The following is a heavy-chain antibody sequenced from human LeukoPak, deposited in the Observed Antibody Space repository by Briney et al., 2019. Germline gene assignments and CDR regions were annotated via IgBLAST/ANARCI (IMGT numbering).Heavy chain of an antibody. J-gene: IGHJ4*02. V-gene: IGHV4-34*01. CDR1: GGSFSGYY. Sequence: SETLSLTCAVYGGSFSGYYWSWIRQPPGKGLEWIGEISHSGSTNYNPSLKSRVTISVDTSKNQFSLKLSSVTAADTAVYYCARHPGLSITMVRGVIIRYYFDYWGQGTLVTVSS. CDR3: ARHPGLSITMVRGVIIRYYFDY. CDR2: ISHSGST. D-gene: IGHD3-10*01.